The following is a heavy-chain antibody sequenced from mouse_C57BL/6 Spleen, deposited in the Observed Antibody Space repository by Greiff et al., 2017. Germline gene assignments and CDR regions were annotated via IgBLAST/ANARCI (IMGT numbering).Heavy chain of an antibody. CDR3: SRGDGNPFAY. CDR1: GYAFSSSW. V-gene: IGHV1-82*01. Sequence: QVQLQQSGPELVKPGASVKISCKASGYAFSSSWMNWVKQRPGKGLEWIGRIYPGDGDTNYNGKFKGKATLTADKSSSTAYIELSSLTSEDSAVYFCSRGDGNPFAYWGQGTLVTVSA. D-gene: IGHD2-1*01. J-gene: IGHJ3*01. CDR2: IYPGDGDT.